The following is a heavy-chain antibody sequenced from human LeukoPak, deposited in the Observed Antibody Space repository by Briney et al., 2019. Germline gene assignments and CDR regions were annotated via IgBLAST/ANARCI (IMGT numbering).Heavy chain of an antibody. Sequence: SETLSLPCTVSGGFIRSSSYYWSSIRQPPGRGVVWIGYIYYCGSTNYNPSHKSRLTISVDTSKNPFSLKLSSVTAADTAVYYCARARKISKQWLVNNWFDPWGQGTLVTVSS. CDR2: IYYCGST. CDR3: ARARKISKQWLVNNWFDP. D-gene: IGHD6-19*01. J-gene: IGHJ5*02. V-gene: IGHV4-61*01. CDR1: GGFIRSSSYY.